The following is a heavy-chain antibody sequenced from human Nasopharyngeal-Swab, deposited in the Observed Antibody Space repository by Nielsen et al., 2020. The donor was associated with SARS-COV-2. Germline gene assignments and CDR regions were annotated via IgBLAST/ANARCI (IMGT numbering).Heavy chain of an antibody. V-gene: IGHV7-4-1*02. CDR3: TRVAERGYSSNWFDP. D-gene: IGHD5-18*01. J-gene: IGHJ5*02. CDR1: GYTFTSYA. Sequence: GGSLRLSCKASGYTFTSYAMNWVRQAPGQGLEWMGWINTNTGNPTYAQGFTGRFVFSLDTSVSTAYLQISSLKAEDTAVYYCTRVAERGYSSNWFDPWGQGTLVTVSS. CDR2: INTNTGNP.